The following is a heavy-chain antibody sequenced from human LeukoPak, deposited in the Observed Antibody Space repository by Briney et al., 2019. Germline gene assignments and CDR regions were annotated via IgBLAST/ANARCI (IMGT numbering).Heavy chain of an antibody. CDR2: ITGSGGNT. CDR3: AKDRGMQFPYYKNV. J-gene: IGHJ6*03. CDR1: GFTFNNYA. Sequence: LPGGSLRLSCAASGFTFNNYAMTWVRQVPGQGLEWVSIITGSGGNTYYADSVKGRFIISRDNSKNTLYLQMNSLRVEDTAIYYCAKDRGMQFPYYKNVWGKGTRVTVSS. D-gene: IGHD1-14*01. V-gene: IGHV3-23*01.